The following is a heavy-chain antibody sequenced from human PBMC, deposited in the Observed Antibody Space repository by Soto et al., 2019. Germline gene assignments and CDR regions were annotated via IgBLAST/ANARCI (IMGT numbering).Heavy chain of an antibody. V-gene: IGHV3-11*01. J-gene: IGHJ3*02. CDR3: ARDNDNSGYGAFDI. D-gene: IGHD3-22*01. Sequence: GGSLRLSCAASGFTFSDSYMNWMRQAPGKGLEWVSYISSSGGSTYYTDSVKGRFTISRDNAKNSLYLQMNSLRAEDTAVYYCARDNDNSGYGAFDIWGHGTMVTVSS. CDR2: ISSSGGST. CDR1: GFTFSDSY.